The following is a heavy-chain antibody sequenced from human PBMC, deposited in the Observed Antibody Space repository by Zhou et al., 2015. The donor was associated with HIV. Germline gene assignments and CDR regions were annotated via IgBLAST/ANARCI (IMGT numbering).Heavy chain of an antibody. CDR2: IIPIFGPA. D-gene: IGHD2-15*01. V-gene: IGHV1-69*12. Sequence: QVQLVQSGAEVKKPGSSVKVSCKASGDTFSNYGFCWVRQVPGQGLEWMGGIIPIFGPANYAQKFQGRVTITADDFTSTAYMELSSLRSEDTAVYYCARDCRSGGSCYFDYWGQGTLVTVSS. CDR3: ARDCRSGGSCYFDY. CDR1: GDTFSNYG. J-gene: IGHJ4*02.